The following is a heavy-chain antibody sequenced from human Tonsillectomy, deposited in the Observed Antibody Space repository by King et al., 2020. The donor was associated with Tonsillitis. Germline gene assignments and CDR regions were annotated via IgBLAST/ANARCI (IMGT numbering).Heavy chain of an antibody. Sequence: VQLVESGGGLVQPGGSLRLSCAASGFTFSSYAMTWVRQAPGKGLEWVSDMSGNGVRTLYADSVKGRFTISRDYSKNTLYLQMNSLRAEDTAVYYCAKTYRPVGAANTPYYFASWGQGTLVTVSS. CDR3: AKTYRPVGAANTPYYFAS. D-gene: IGHD1-26*01. V-gene: IGHV3-23*04. CDR1: GFTFSSYA. J-gene: IGHJ4*02. CDR2: MSGNGVRT.